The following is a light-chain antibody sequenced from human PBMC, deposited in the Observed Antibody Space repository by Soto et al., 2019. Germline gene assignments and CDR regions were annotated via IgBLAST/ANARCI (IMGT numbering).Light chain of an antibody. V-gene: IGKV3-20*01. CDR2: GAF. J-gene: IGKJ2*01. Sequence: EIVLTQSPGTLSLSPGEGATLSCRASQSVSSNNLAWYQQKPGRAPRLLIYGAFNRASDIPPRFSGSGSGTDFTLTISRLEPEDFAVYYCQQFCSSPPYTFGQGTRLEIK. CDR3: QQFCSSPPYT. CDR1: QSVSSNN.